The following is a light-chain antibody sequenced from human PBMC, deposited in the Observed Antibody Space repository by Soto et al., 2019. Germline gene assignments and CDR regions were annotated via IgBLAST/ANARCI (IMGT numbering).Light chain of an antibody. CDR1: QSVSRTY. Sequence: EIVLTQSPGTLSLSPGERATLSCRASQSVSRTYFAWYQQKPGQAPRLRIYGGSSRATGIPDRFSGSGSGTDFPLTISRLEPEDLAVYYCQQYGSSRTWTSGQGTKVEIK. CDR3: QQYGSSRTWT. CDR2: GGS. V-gene: IGKV3-20*01. J-gene: IGKJ1*01.